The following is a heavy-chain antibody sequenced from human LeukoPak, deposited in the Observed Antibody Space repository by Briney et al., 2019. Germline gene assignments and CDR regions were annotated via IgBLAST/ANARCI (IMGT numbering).Heavy chain of an antibody. CDR3: AREAYYDILKGIDY. V-gene: IGHV1-18*04. D-gene: IGHD3-9*01. CDR2: ISAYNGNT. J-gene: IGHJ4*02. Sequence: ASVKVSCKASGYTFTNSYIHWVRQAPGQGLEWMGWISAYNGNTNYAQKLQGRVTMTTDTSTSTAYMELRSLRSDDTAVYYCAREAYYDILKGIDYWGQGTLVTVSS. CDR1: GYTFTNSY.